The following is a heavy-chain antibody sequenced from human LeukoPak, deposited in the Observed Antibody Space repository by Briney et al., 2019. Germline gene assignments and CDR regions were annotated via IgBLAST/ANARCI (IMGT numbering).Heavy chain of an antibody. CDR3: ARGLSGAAAATVFDY. CDR1: GGSINAYY. V-gene: IGHV4-59*12. Sequence: SETLSLTCTVSGGSINAYYWSWIRQPPGKGLEWIGYVYHSGSTNYNPSFKSRVTISVDTSKNQFSLKLSSVTAADTAVYYCARGLSGAAAATVFDYWGQGTLVTVSS. J-gene: IGHJ4*02. CDR2: VYHSGST. D-gene: IGHD6-13*01.